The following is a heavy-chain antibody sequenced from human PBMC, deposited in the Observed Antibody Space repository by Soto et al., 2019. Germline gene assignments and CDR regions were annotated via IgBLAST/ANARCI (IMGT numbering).Heavy chain of an antibody. Sequence: QVQLQQWGAGLLKPSETLSLTCAVYGGSVSGANYYWSWIRQPPGKGLEWIGEMSHSGGTHFNPSLKSRVSISVDTSTNQFSLKMSSVTAADTALYYCARVERGTATTVVDAFDTWGTGTMVTVSS. CDR1: GGSVSGANYY. J-gene: IGHJ3*02. CDR3: ARVERGTATTVVDAFDT. V-gene: IGHV4-34*01. CDR2: MSHSGGT. D-gene: IGHD1-1*01.